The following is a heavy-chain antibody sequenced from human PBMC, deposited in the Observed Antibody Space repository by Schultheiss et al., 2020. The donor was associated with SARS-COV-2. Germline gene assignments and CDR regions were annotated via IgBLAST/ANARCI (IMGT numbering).Heavy chain of an antibody. CDR1: GFTFSSYW. Sequence: GGSLRLSCAASGFTFSSYWMHWVRQAPVKGLVWVSRINGDGSNTDYADSVKGRFTISRDNAKNTLYLQMNSLRAEDTAVYYCVRLVTPSYVSPVGYWGQGTLVTVSS. CDR3: VRLVTPSYVSPVGY. D-gene: IGHD2-21*02. J-gene: IGHJ4*02. V-gene: IGHV3-74*01. CDR2: INGDGSNT.